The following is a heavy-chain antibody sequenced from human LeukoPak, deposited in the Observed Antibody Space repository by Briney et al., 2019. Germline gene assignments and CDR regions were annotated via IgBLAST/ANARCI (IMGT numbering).Heavy chain of an antibody. CDR3: ASVALGGYSSSPLEH. J-gene: IGHJ4*02. Sequence: ALVTLSCKASGYTFTSYAVEWVRQAARERPEWQCEIKTGDGTAEISEKFQGRVTFSRDTDATIAYMELSSLTSEDTALYYCASVALGGYSSSPLEHSGQGTLVTVSS. V-gene: IGHV1-3*04. D-gene: IGHD6-13*01. CDR1: GYTFTSYA. CDR2: IKTGDGTA.